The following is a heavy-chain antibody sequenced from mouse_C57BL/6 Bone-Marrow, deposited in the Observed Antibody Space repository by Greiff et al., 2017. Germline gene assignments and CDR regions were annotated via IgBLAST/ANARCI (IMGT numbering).Heavy chain of an antibody. D-gene: IGHD2-3*01. J-gene: IGHJ3*01. CDR2: ISNLAYSI. CDR1: GFTFSDYG. CDR3: ARIYDGYYVGFAY. V-gene: IGHV5-15*01. Sequence: EVQLKESGGGLVQPRGSLKLSCAASGFTFSDYGMAWVRQAPRKGPEWVAFISNLAYSIYYADTVTGRFTISRENAKNTLYLEMSSLRSEDTAMYYCARIYDGYYVGFAYWGQGTLVTVSA.